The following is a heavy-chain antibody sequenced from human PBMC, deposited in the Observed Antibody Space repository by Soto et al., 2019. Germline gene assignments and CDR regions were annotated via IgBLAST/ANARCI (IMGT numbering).Heavy chain of an antibody. Sequence: GASVKVSCKASGYTFTRYGISWVRQAPGQGLEWMGWISAYNGNTNYAQKLQGRATMTTDTSTSTAYMELRSLRSDDTAVYYCARDYPNCSSTSCYNYFDYWGQGTLVTVSS. CDR1: GYTFTRYG. V-gene: IGHV1-18*01. CDR2: ISAYNGNT. CDR3: ARDYPNCSSTSCYNYFDY. J-gene: IGHJ4*02. D-gene: IGHD2-2*01.